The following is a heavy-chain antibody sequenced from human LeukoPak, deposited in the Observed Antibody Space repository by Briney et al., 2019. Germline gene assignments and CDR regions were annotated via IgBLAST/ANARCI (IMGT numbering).Heavy chain of an antibody. CDR1: GGSISSSYW. Sequence: SETLSLTCAVSGGSISSSYWWSWVRQPPGKGLEWIGEVHLDGRTNYNPSLESRLTMSVDVSENHVSLKLTSVTAADTAVYYCAREGGFYRPLDYSGQGTLVTVSS. V-gene: IGHV4-4*02. CDR3: AREGGFYRPLDY. D-gene: IGHD3-3*01. J-gene: IGHJ4*02. CDR2: VHLDGRT.